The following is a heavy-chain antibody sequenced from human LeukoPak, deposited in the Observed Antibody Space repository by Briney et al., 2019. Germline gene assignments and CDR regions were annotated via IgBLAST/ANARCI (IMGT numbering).Heavy chain of an antibody. D-gene: IGHD6-19*01. CDR3: AKSIAVTGTGYFDY. CDR1: GFTFSSYG. V-gene: IGHV3-30*18. J-gene: IGHJ4*02. Sequence: PGGSLRLSCAASGFTFSSYGMHWVRQAPGKGLEWVAVISYDGSNTYYADSVKGRFTISRDNSKNTLYLQMSSLRVEDTAVYYCAKSIAVTGTGYFDYWGQGTLVTVSS. CDR2: ISYDGSNT.